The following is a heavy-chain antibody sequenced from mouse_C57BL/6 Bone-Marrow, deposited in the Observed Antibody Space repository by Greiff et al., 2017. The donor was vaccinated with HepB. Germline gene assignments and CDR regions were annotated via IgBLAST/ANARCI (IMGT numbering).Heavy chain of an antibody. CDR1: GFTFSSYG. J-gene: IGHJ4*01. Sequence: VTLVESGGDLVKPGGSLKLSCAASGFTFSSYGMSWVRQTPDKRLAWVATISSGVSYTYYPDSVTGRFTISRDNAKNTLYLQLSSLKAEDTAMYYGARRRQLRMDYWGQGTSVTVSS. V-gene: IGHV5-6*02. CDR3: ARRRQLRMDY. CDR2: ISSGVSYT. D-gene: IGHD3-2*02.